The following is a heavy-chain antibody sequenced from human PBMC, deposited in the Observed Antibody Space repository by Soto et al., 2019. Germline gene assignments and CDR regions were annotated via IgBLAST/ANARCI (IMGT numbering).Heavy chain of an antibody. Sequence: GGSLRLSCAASGFTFSSYAMSWVRQAPGKGLEWVSAISGSGGSTYYADSVKGRFTISRDNSKNTLYLQMNSLRSEDTAVYYCAKDHRYSYGAMDVWGQGTTVTVSS. J-gene: IGHJ6*02. CDR2: ISGSGGST. CDR1: GFTFSSYA. V-gene: IGHV3-23*01. CDR3: AKDHRYSYGAMDV. D-gene: IGHD5-18*01.